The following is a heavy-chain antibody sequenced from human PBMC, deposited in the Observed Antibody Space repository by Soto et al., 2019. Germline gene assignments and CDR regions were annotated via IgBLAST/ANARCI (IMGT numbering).Heavy chain of an antibody. CDR3: AKDLGFCSGGSCYSEGYFDY. CDR2: VSYDGSNK. CDR1: GFTFSTYC. D-gene: IGHD2-15*01. J-gene: IGHJ4*02. Sequence: GGSLRLSCAASGFTFSTYCMHWVRQAPGKELKWVALVSYDGSNKNYADSVKGRFAISRDNSKNTLYLQMNMLRTEDTAVYYCAKDLGFCSGGSCYSEGYFDYWGQGALVTVPQ. V-gene: IGHV3-30*18.